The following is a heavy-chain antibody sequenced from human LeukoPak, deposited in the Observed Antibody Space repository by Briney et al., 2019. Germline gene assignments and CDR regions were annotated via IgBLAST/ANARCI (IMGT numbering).Heavy chain of an antibody. Sequence: ASVKVSCKASGYTFTSYGISWVRQAPGQGLEWMGWISAYNGNTNYAQKLQGRVTMTTDTSTSTAYMELRSLRSDDTAVYYCARDLSSDLEWPTAGDYWGQGTLVTVSS. D-gene: IGHD3-3*01. CDR2: ISAYNGNT. CDR1: GYTFTSYG. J-gene: IGHJ4*02. V-gene: IGHV1-18*01. CDR3: ARDLSSDLEWPTAGDY.